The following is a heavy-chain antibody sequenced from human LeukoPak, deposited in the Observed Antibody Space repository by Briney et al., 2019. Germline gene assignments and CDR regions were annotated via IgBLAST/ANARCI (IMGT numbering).Heavy chain of an antibody. V-gene: IGHV3-21*01. CDR3: ASVIAAADSFDY. CDR2: ISSTGSYI. Sequence: PGGSLRLSCAASGFTFSSYNMNWVRQAPGKGLEWVSSISSTGSYIYYADSVKGRFTISRDNAKTSLYLQMNSLRAEDTAVYYCASVIAAADSFDYWGQGTLVTVSS. CDR1: GFTFSSYN. D-gene: IGHD6-13*01. J-gene: IGHJ4*02.